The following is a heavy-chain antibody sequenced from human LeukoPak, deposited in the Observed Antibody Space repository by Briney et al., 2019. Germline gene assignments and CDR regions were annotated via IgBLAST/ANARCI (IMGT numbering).Heavy chain of an antibody. Sequence: PGGSLRLSCAACGFTFSNYAMTWVRQAPGKGLEWVSTISGGGGDTYYADSVKGRFTISRDNSKNTLYLQMNSLRAEDTAIHYCAKVPYSDYGSGRPPFMDVWGQGTTVAVSS. CDR3: AKVPYSDYGSGRPPFMDV. CDR2: ISGGGGDT. J-gene: IGHJ6*02. CDR1: GFTFSNYA. D-gene: IGHD3-10*01. V-gene: IGHV3-23*01.